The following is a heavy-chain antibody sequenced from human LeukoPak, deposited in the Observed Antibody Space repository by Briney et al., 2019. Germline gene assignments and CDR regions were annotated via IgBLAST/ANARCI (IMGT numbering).Heavy chain of an antibody. J-gene: IGHJ5*02. CDR1: GFTFSSHW. D-gene: IGHD3-3*01. V-gene: IGHV3-7*01. Sequence: PGGSLRLSCAASGFTFSSHWMSWVRQAPGKGLEWVANIKQDGSDKYYVDSVKGRFTISRDNAKNSLYLQMNSLRAEDTAVYYCARVLKGQRSYDFWSGYYNNWFDPWGQGTLVTVFS. CDR3: ARVLKGQRSYDFWSGYYNNWFDP. CDR2: IKQDGSDK.